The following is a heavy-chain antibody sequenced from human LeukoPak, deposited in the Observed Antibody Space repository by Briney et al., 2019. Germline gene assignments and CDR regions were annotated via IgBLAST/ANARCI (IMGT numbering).Heavy chain of an antibody. CDR3: ARGPTRLGYCTNGVCYTGGHWFDP. CDR2: IKQDGSEK. D-gene: IGHD2-8*01. J-gene: IGHJ5*02. CDR1: GFTFSSYW. Sequence: GGSLRLSCAASGFTFSSYWMSWVRQAPGKGLEWVANIKQDGSEKYYVDSVKGRLTTSRDNAKNSLYLQMNSLRAEDTAVYYCARGPTRLGYCTNGVCYTGGHWFDPWGQGTLVTVSS. V-gene: IGHV3-7*01.